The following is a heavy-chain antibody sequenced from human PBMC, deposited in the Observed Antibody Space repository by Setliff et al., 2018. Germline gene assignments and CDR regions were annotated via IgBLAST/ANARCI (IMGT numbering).Heavy chain of an antibody. CDR1: GYTFTSYD. CDR2: ISAYNGNT. Sequence: ASVKVSCKASGYTFTSYDINWVRQATGQGLEWMGWISAYNGNTNYAQKFQGRVTITADKSTSTAYMELSSLRSEDTAVYYCASSLGSGSYYKSAFDIWGQGTMVTVSS. CDR3: ASSLGSGSYYKSAFDI. V-gene: IGHV1-18*01. D-gene: IGHD1-26*01. J-gene: IGHJ3*02.